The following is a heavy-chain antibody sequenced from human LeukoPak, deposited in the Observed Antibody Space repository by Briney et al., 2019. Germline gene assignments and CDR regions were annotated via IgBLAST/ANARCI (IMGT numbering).Heavy chain of an antibody. D-gene: IGHD6-19*01. Sequence: GGSLRLSCAASGFTFSSYAMSWVRQAPGKGLEWVSAISGSGGSTYYADSVKGRFTISRDNSKNTLYLQMNSLRAEDTAVYYCAKGGVEGGGWYYYYYGMDVWGQGTTVTVSS. V-gene: IGHV3-23*01. CDR2: ISGSGGST. CDR3: AKGGVEGGGWYYYYYGMDV. J-gene: IGHJ6*02. CDR1: GFTFSSYA.